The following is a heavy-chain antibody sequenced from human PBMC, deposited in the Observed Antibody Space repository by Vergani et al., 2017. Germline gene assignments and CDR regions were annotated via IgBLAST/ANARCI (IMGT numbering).Heavy chain of an antibody. CDR3: AKESGSYYCFDS. CDR2: ISPDGSAT. V-gene: IGHV3-7*01. D-gene: IGHD1-26*01. J-gene: IGHJ4*02. Sequence: EVQLVESGGGLVQPGGSLRLSCAASGFSLSRFWMSWVRQAPEKGLEWVAHISPDGSATSYVDSVKGRFTISRDNSKNTLYLQMNSLRAEDTAVYYCAKESGSYYCFDSWGQGTLVTVSS. CDR1: GFSLSRFW.